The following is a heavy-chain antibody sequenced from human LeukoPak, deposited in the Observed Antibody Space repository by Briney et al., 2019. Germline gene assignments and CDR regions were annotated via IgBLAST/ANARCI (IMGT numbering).Heavy chain of an antibody. CDR3: VKQGGGVIVFYYYMDV. CDR2: ISGSGYST. CDR1: GFTFSSYA. J-gene: IGHJ6*03. D-gene: IGHD3-16*02. V-gene: IGHV3-23*01. Sequence: GGSLRLSCAASGFTFSSYAMSWVRQAPGKGLEWVSGISGSGYSTNYADSVKGRFTISRDSSKNTLYLQMNSLRAEDTAVYYCVKQGGGVIVFYYYMDVWGKGTTVTVSS.